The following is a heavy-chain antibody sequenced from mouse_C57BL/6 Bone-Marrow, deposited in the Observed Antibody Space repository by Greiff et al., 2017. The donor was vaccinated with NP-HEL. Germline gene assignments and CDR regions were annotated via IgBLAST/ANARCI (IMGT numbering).Heavy chain of an antibody. CDR2: INPNNGGT. J-gene: IGHJ4*01. D-gene: IGHD1-1*01. CDR1: GYTFTDYN. CDR3: ASYGSSRYYYAMDY. V-gene: IGHV1-22*01. Sequence: EVQLQQSGPELVKPGASVKMSCKASGYTFTDYNMHWVKQSHGKSLEWIGYINPNNGGTSYNQKFKGKATLTVNKSSSTAYMELRSLTSEDSAVYYCASYGSSRYYYAMDYWGQGTSVTVSS.